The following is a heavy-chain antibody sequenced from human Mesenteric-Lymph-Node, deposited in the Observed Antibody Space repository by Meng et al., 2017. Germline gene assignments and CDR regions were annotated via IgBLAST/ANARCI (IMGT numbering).Heavy chain of an antibody. J-gene: IGHJ4*02. Sequence: HLQESGPGLVKPSETLSLTCTDSVGSIRNNDDDGGWSRQPPGKGLEWIAVIYYSESTYYSPSLKSRVTISVDTSNNHCSLRRISVTAADTAIYYCTRARRNFGKNVSYLDFWGQGTLVTVSS. D-gene: IGHD1-14*01. CDR1: VGSIRNNDDD. CDR3: TRARRNFGKNVSYLDF. CDR2: IYYSEST. V-gene: IGHV4-39*07.